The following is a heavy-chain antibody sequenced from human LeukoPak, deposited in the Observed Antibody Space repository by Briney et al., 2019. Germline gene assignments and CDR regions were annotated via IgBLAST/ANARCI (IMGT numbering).Heavy chain of an antibody. CDR2: ISSNGGST. Sequence: PGGSLRLSCAASGFPFSSYAMHWVRQAPGKGLEYVSAISSNGGSTSYANSVMGRFTISRDNSKNTLYLQMGSLRAEDMAVYYCARSSIVVVSILDYWGQGTLVTVSS. D-gene: IGHD2-2*01. V-gene: IGHV3-64*01. J-gene: IGHJ4*02. CDR1: GFPFSSYA. CDR3: ARSSIVVVSILDY.